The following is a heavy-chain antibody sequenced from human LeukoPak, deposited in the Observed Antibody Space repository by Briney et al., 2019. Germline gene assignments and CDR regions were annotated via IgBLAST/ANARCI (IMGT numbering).Heavy chain of an antibody. V-gene: IGHV1-24*01. J-gene: IGHJ4*02. CDR2: FDPEDGET. D-gene: IGHD1-26*01. CDR3: ATLGWELPTFDY. CDR1: GYTLTELS. Sequence: ASVKVSCKVSGYTLTELSMHWVRQAPGKGLEWMGGFDPEDGETIYAQKFQGRVTMTEDTSTDTAYMELSSLRSEDTAVYYCATLGWELPTFDYWGPGTLVTVHS.